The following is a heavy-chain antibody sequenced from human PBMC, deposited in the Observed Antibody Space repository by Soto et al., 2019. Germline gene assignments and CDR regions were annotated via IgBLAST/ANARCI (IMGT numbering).Heavy chain of an antibody. J-gene: IGHJ4*02. CDR2: ISGSGTTI. CDR3: ATDPFYYASAY. D-gene: IGHD3-10*01. V-gene: IGHV3-11*01. Sequence: GGSLRLSCAASGFTFSGQYMTWRRQAPGKGLDWVAKISGSGTTIFYADSVEGRFTVSRDNTRNSVYLQMDSLRAEDMAVYYCATDPFYYASAYWGQGTLVTVSS. CDR1: GFTFSGQY.